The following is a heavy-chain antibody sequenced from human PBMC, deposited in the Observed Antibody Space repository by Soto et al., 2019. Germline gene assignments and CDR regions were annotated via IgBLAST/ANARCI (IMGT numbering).Heavy chain of an antibody. Sequence: GGSLRLSCAASGFTFDDYALHWVRQAPGKGLERVSGISWNSGRIGYADSVKGRFTISRDNAKNSLYLQMNSLRAEDTALYYCAKGNGVQLNYYYMDVWGKGTTVTVS. CDR3: AKGNGVQLNYYYMDV. D-gene: IGHD2-8*01. CDR1: GFTFDDYA. V-gene: IGHV3-9*01. J-gene: IGHJ6*03. CDR2: ISWNSGRI.